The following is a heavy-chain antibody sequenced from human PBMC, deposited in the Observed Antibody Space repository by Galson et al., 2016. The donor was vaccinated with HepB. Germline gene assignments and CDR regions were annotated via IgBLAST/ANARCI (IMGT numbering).Heavy chain of an antibody. CDR2: IWYDGSHE. D-gene: IGHD6-19*01. J-gene: IGHJ4*02. CDR3: AKNSYSSAWYPDY. Sequence: SLRLSCAASGFTFSSYAMHWVRQAPGKGLEWVAVIWYDGSHEYYEESLKGRFTISRDNSKNTVYLQRKSLSAEDRAVYYCAKNSYSSAWYPDYWGQGTLVTVSS. CDR1: GFTFSSYA. V-gene: IGHV3-33*06.